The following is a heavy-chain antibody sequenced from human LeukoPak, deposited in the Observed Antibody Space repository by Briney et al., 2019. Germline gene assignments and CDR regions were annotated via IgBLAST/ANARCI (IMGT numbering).Heavy chain of an antibody. CDR1: GYTFTSYG. V-gene: IGHV1-18*01. J-gene: IGHJ4*02. D-gene: IGHD2-2*01. Sequence: APVKVSCKASGYTFTSYGISWVRQAPGQGLEWMGWISAYNGNTNYAQKLQGRVTMTTDTSTSTAYMELRSLRSDDTAVYYCARVSDIVVVPAAHDYWGQGTLVTVSS. CDR3: ARVSDIVVVPAAHDY. CDR2: ISAYNGNT.